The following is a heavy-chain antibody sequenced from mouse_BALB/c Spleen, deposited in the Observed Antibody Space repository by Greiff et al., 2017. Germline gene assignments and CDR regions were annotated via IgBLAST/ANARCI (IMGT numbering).Heavy chain of an antibody. J-gene: IGHJ2*01. V-gene: IGHV1-15*01. Sequence: VQLQESGAELVRPGASVTLSCKASGYTFTDYEMHWVKQTPVHGLEWIGAIDPETGGTAYNQKFKGKATLTADKSSSTAYMELRSLTSEDSAVYYCTRNCDYFDYWGQGTTLTVSS. CDR3: TRNCDYFDY. CDR2: IDPETGGT. D-gene: IGHD4-1*01. CDR1: GYTFTDYE.